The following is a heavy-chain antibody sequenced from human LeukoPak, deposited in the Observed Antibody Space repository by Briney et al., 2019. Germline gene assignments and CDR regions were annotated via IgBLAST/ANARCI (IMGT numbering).Heavy chain of an antibody. D-gene: IGHD2-15*01. CDR1: GFTFSNYG. CDR2: ISYDESDK. J-gene: IGHJ6*02. CDR3: AKGVVAATNAAYYGMDV. Sequence: QHWGVLRLSCAASGFTFSNYGMHWVRQAPGKGLEWVAVISYDESDKYYADSVKGRFTISRDNSKNTPYLQMNSLRPEDTAVYYCAKGVVAATNAAYYGMDVWGQGTTVTVSS. V-gene: IGHV3-30*18.